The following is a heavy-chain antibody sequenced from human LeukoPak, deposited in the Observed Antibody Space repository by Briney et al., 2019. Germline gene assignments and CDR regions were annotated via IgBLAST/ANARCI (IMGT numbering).Heavy chain of an antibody. V-gene: IGHV3-30*18. Sequence: PGRSLRLSWAASGFTFSSYGMHWVRQAPGKGLEWVAVISYDGSNKYYADSVKGRFTISRDNSKNTLYLQMNSLRAEDTAVYYCAKDKMDYYDSSGYYDWFDPWGQGTLVTVSS. D-gene: IGHD3-22*01. CDR2: ISYDGSNK. CDR3: AKDKMDYYDSSGYYDWFDP. CDR1: GFTFSSYG. J-gene: IGHJ5*02.